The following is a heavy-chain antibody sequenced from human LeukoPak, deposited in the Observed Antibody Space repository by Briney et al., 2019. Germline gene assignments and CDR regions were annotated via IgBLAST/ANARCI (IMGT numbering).Heavy chain of an antibody. J-gene: IGHJ4*02. Sequence: GGSLRLSCAASGFTFSSYSMNWVRQVPGKGLEWVSYISSSSSTIYYADSVKGRFTISRDNAKNSLYLQMNSLRAEDMALYYCAKEAYGSWYYFDYWGQGTLVTVSS. D-gene: IGHD1-26*01. V-gene: IGHV3-48*04. CDR2: ISSSSSTI. CDR1: GFTFSSYS. CDR3: AKEAYGSWYYFDY.